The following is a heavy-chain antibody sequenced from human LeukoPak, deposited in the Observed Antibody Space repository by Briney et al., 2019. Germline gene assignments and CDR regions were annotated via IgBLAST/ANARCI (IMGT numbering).Heavy chain of an antibody. J-gene: IGHJ6*03. D-gene: IGHD2-15*01. CDR2: INTNTGNP. V-gene: IGHV7-4-1*02. CDR3: ASRTLGYCSGGSCYPQVGDYYMDV. Sequence: ASVKVSCKASGYSFSSYGINWVRQAPGQGLEWMGWINTNTGNPTYAQGFTGRFVFSLDTSVSTAYLQISSLKAEDTAVYYCASRTLGYCSGGSCYPQVGDYYMDVWGKGTTVTVSS. CDR1: GYSFSSYG.